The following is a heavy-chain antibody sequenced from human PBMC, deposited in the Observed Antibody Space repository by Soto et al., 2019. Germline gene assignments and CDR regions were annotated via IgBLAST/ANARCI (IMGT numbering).Heavy chain of an antibody. CDR2: INHSGSG. CDR3: ARVVRGVHPQFDS. CDR1: GGPFNGYY. Sequence: SETLSLTCAAYGGPFNGYYWRWIRQPPGKGLEWIGEINHSGSGNYIPSLKSRVTISLDTSKNQFSLKLDSVTAADTAVYYCARVVRGVHPQFDSWDPETLVSVSS. D-gene: IGHD2-21*01. V-gene: IGHV4-34*01. J-gene: IGHJ4*02.